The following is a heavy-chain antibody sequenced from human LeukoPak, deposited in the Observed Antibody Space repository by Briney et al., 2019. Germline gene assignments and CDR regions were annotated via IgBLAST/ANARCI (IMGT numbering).Heavy chain of an antibody. Sequence: PGGSLRLSCAASGFTFSSYTMNWVRQAPGKGLEWLSYISSSGSTIYYADSVKGRFTISRDNAKNSLYLQMNSLRAEDTAVYYCARGLYGDYDFDYWGQGTLVTVSS. CDR2: ISSSGSTI. V-gene: IGHV3-48*01. J-gene: IGHJ4*02. D-gene: IGHD4-17*01. CDR3: ARGLYGDYDFDY. CDR1: GFTFSSYT.